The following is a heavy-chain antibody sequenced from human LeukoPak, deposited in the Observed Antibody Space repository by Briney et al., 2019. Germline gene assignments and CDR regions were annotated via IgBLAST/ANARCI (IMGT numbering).Heavy chain of an antibody. CDR1: GGSFSGYY. D-gene: IGHD3-22*01. J-gene: IGHJ4*02. CDR3: ARGDYYDSSGYRPFDY. CDR2: INHSGST. V-gene: IGHV4-34*01. Sequence: SETLSLTCAVYGGSFSGYYWSWLRQPPGKGLEWIGEINHSGSTNYNPSLKSRVTISVDTSKNQFSLKLSSVTAADTAVYYCARGDYYDSSGYRPFDYWGQGTLVTVSS.